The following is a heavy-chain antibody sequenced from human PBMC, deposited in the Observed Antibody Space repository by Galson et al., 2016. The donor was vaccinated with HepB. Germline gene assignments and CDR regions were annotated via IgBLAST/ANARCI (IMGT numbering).Heavy chain of an antibody. D-gene: IGHD4-17*01. CDR1: GFTFNSYA. CDR3: AKRADFGAKNSPFDN. Sequence: SLRLSCAASGFTFNSYAMNWVRQAPGKGLEWVSTINGGGGRTYYADSVKGRFTISRDNSKNTLSLQMNSLRVGDTAVYYCAKRADFGAKNSPFDNWGQGTLVTVSS. V-gene: IGHV3-23*01. CDR2: INGGGGRT. J-gene: IGHJ4*02.